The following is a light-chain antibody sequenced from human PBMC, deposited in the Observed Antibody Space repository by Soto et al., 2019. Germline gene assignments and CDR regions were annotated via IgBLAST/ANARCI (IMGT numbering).Light chain of an antibody. CDR3: QQSYSTPAWT. CDR2: AAS. Sequence: DIQMTQSPSSLSASLGDRVTITCRASQGIDNHLAWYQQKPGKAPKLLIYAASTLHSGVPSRFTGSGSGTDFTLTISSLQPEDAATYYCQQSYSTPAWTFGQGTKVDIK. V-gene: IGKV1-27*01. J-gene: IGKJ1*01. CDR1: QGIDNH.